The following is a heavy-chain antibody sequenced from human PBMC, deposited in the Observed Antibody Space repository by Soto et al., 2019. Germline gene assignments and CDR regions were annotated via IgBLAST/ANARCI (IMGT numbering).Heavy chain of an antibody. J-gene: IGHJ4*02. V-gene: IGHV3-33*01. CDR2: IWYDGSNK. Sequence: QVQLVESGGGVVQPGRSLRLSCAASGFTFSSYGMHWVRQAPGKGLEWVAVIWYDGSNKYYADSVKGRFTISRDNSKNTLSLQMNSLRAEDTAVYYCAREGKDIVATIRPYYFDYWGQGTLVTVSS. CDR3: AREGKDIVATIRPYYFDY. CDR1: GFTFSSYG. D-gene: IGHD5-12*01.